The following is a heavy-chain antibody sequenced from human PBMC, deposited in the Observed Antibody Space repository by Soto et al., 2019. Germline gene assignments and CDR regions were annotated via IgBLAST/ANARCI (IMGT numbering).Heavy chain of an antibody. J-gene: IGHJ2*01. V-gene: IGHV3-23*01. Sequence: DVQLLESGGGLVQPGGSLRLSCTASGFPFNTKSMTWVRQAPGKGLEWVSALTATSGRPYYADSVKGRFTISRDNSKNTLYLQMNNLGAEDTAFYYCANDLRGPEAGTWYLELWGRGTLVTVSS. CDR3: ANDLRGPEAGTWYLEL. CDR2: LTATSGRP. D-gene: IGHD6-13*01. CDR1: GFPFNTKS.